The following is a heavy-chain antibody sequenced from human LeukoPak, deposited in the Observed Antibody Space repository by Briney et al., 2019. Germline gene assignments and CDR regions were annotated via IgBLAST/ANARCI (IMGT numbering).Heavy chain of an antibody. CDR1: GESVSSNSAA. Sequence: SQTLSLTCAISGESVSSNSAAWTWLRQSPSRGLEWLGRTYYRSKRYYDYAVSVKSRITINPDTSKNQFSLQLNSVTPDDTAVYYCARGWWNYWSGYYYYMDVWGKGTTVTVSS. CDR2: TYYRSKRYY. J-gene: IGHJ6*03. CDR3: ARGWWNYWSGYYYYMDV. V-gene: IGHV6-1*01. D-gene: IGHD1-7*01.